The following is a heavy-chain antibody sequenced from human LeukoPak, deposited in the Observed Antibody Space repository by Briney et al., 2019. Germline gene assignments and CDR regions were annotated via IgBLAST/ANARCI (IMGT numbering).Heavy chain of an antibody. D-gene: IGHD5-12*01. Sequence: AGGSLRLSCAASGFTFSAYWMTWVRQAPGKGLEWVTIINEAGSLKYYVDSVKGRFTISRDNTKNSLYLQMSTLRAEDTAVYYCAKEQRGYTGYAVGSWFDPWGQGTLVTVTS. V-gene: IGHV3-7*03. CDR3: AKEQRGYTGYAVGSWFDP. CDR1: GFTFSAYW. J-gene: IGHJ5*02. CDR2: INEAGSLK.